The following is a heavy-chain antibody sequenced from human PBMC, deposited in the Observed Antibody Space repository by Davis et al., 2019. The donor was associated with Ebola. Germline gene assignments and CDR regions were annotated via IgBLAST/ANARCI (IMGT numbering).Heavy chain of an antibody. V-gene: IGHV7-4-1*02. Sequence: AASVKVSCKASGYTFTSYGITWVRQAPGQGLEWMGWINTNTGNPTYAQGFTGRFVFSLDTSVSTAYLQISSLKAEDTAVYYCARGNDFWSGAFDYWGQGTLVTVSS. CDR1: GYTFTSYG. J-gene: IGHJ4*02. CDR2: INTNTGNP. CDR3: ARGNDFWSGAFDY. D-gene: IGHD3-3*01.